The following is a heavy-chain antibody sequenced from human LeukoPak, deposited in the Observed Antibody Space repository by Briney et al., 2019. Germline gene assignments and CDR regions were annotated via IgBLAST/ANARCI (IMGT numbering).Heavy chain of an antibody. CDR2: IYYSGST. CDR3: ARSMYYDSSGYYFDY. J-gene: IGHJ4*02. CDR1: GGSISSYY. V-gene: IGHV4-59*08. D-gene: IGHD3-22*01. Sequence: SETLSLTCTVSGGSISSYYWSWIRQPLGKGLEWIGYIYYSGSTNYNPSLKSRVTISVDTSKNQFSLKLSSVTAADTAVYYCARSMYYDSSGYYFDYWGQGTLVTVSS.